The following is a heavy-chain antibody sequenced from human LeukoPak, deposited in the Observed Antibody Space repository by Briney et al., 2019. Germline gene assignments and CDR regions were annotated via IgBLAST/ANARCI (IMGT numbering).Heavy chain of an antibody. D-gene: IGHD5-18*01. CDR2: ISSSSSYT. V-gene: IGHV3-11*05. CDR3: ARAKRYSYVDY. Sequence: GGSQRLSCTASGFTFSSYAMSWIRQAPGKGLEWVSYISSSSSYTNYADSVKGRFTISRDNAKNSLYLQMNSLRAEDTAVYYCARAKRYSYVDYWGQGTLVTVSS. CDR1: GFTFSSYA. J-gene: IGHJ4*02.